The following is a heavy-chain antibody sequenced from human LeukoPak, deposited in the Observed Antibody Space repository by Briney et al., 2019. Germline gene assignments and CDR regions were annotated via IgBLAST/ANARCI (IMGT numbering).Heavy chain of an antibody. CDR3: ARGARRYCSGGSCHGNWFDP. D-gene: IGHD2-15*01. J-gene: IGHJ5*02. V-gene: IGHV4-34*01. CDR1: GGSFSGYY. Sequence: PSETLSLTCAVYGGSFSGYYWSWIRQPPGKGLEWIGEINHSGSTNYNPSLKSRVTISVDTSKNQFSLKLSSVTAADTAVYYCARGARRYCSGGSCHGNWFDPWGQGTLVTVSS. CDR2: INHSGST.